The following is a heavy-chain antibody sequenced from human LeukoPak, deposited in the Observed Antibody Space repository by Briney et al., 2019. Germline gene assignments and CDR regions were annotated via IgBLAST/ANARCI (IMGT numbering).Heavy chain of an antibody. Sequence: GASVKVSCKVSGYTLTELSMHWVRQAPGKGLEWMGGFDPEDGETIYAQKFQGRVTMTEDTPTDTAYMELSSLRSEDTAVYYCATVGVVVPAAISRWGFDYWGQGTLVTVSS. V-gene: IGHV1-24*01. CDR2: FDPEDGET. CDR3: ATVGVVVPAAISRWGFDY. D-gene: IGHD2-2*01. CDR1: GYTLTELS. J-gene: IGHJ4*02.